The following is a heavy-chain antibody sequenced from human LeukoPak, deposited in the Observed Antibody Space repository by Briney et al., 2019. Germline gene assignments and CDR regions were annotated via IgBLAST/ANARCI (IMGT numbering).Heavy chain of an antibody. Sequence: GGSLRLSGAASGFTFSNYNINWVRQAPGKGLEWVSSISSRGSYIYYADSVKGRFAISADNAMNSLYLQMNSLRAEDTAVYYCARGYSSSWYDLYYFDYWGQGTLVTVSS. CDR1: GFTFSNYN. CDR2: ISSRGSYI. D-gene: IGHD6-13*01. V-gene: IGHV3-21*01. CDR3: ARGYSSSWYDLYYFDY. J-gene: IGHJ4*02.